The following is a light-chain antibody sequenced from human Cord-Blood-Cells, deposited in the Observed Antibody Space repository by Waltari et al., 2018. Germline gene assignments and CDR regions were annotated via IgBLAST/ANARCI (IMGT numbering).Light chain of an antibody. CDR1: SSDVGGYNY. V-gene: IGLV2-14*01. J-gene: IGLJ1*01. Sequence: QSALTQPASVSGSPGQSITISCTGTSSDVGGYNYVSWYQQHPGKASKLMIYEVSNGPSVFSNLFSDSKSGNTASLTISSLQSDDESDYYCSSYTSSSTYVFGTGTKVTVL. CDR2: EVS. CDR3: SSYTSSSTYV.